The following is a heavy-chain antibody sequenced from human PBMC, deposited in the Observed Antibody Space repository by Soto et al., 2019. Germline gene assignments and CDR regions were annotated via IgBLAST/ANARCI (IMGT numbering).Heavy chain of an antibody. Sequence: LRLSCAASGFTFSSYGMHWVRQAPGKGLEWVAVISYDGSNKYYADSVKGRFTISRDNSKNTLYLQMNSLRAEDTAVYYCAKDAYCSGGSCPIFGWFDPWGQGTPVTVSS. D-gene: IGHD2-15*01. CDR2: ISYDGSNK. V-gene: IGHV3-30*18. J-gene: IGHJ5*02. CDR3: AKDAYCSGGSCPIFGWFDP. CDR1: GFTFSSYG.